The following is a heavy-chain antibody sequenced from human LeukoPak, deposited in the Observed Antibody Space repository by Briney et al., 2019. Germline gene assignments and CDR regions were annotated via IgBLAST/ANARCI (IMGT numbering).Heavy chain of an antibody. V-gene: IGHV3-30*18. CDR3: AKDRPVGATYYFDY. J-gene: IGHJ4*02. D-gene: IGHD1-26*01. CDR1: GFTFSRYG. CDR2: ISYGGSNK. Sequence: GGSLSLSCAASGFTFSRYGMHWVRQAPGKGLEWVADISYGGSNKYYADSVKGRFTISRDNSKNTLYLQMNSLRAEDTAVYYCAKDRPVGATYYFDYWGQGTLVTVSS.